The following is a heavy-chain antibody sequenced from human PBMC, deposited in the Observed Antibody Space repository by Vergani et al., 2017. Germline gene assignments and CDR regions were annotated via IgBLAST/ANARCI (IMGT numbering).Heavy chain of an antibody. CDR3: ARGDWSEQWLAAGVGDYGMDV. D-gene: IGHD6-19*01. CDR1: GFTSSNYA. CDR2: ISGSGGTI. J-gene: IGHJ6*02. Sequence: EVQLLESGGGLVQPGGSLRLSCAASGFTSSNYAMSWVRPAPGKGLEWVSAISGSGGTIDYADSAKGRFTISRDNAKNSLYLQMNSLRDEDTAVYYGARGDWSEQWLAAGVGDYGMDVWGQGTTVTVSS. V-gene: IGHV3-23*01.